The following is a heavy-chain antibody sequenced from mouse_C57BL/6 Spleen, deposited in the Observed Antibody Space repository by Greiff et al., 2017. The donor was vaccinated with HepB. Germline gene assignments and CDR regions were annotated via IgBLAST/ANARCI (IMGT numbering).Heavy chain of an antibody. CDR1: GYAFSSSW. V-gene: IGHV1-82*01. CDR3: ARAEGRIFFDY. J-gene: IGHJ2*01. CDR2: IYPGDGDT. Sequence: VQLQQSGPELVKPGASVKISCKASGYAFSSSWMNWVKQRPGKGLEWIGRIYPGDGDTNYNGKFKGKATLTADKSSSTAYMQLSSLTSEDSAVYFCARAEGRIFFDYWGQGTTLTVSS.